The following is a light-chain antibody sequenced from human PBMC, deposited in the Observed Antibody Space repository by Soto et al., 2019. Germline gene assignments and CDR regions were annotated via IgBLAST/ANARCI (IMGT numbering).Light chain of an antibody. CDR2: EGY. V-gene: IGLV2-23*01. CDR1: SSDVGSYNL. J-gene: IGLJ2*01. CDR3: CSYAGSSTVV. Sequence: QSALTQPASVAGSPGQSITISCTGTSSDVGSYNLVSWYQQHPGNAPKLMIYEGYKRPSGVSNRFSASNSGNTASLTISGLQAEDEADYYCCSYAGSSTVVFGGGTKLTVL.